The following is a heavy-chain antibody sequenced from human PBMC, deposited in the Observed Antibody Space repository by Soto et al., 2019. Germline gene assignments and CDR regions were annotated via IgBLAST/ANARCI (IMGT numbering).Heavy chain of an antibody. CDR1: GFTFSSYS. Sequence: GGSLRLSCAASGFTFSSYSMNWVRQAPGKGLEWVSSISSSSSYIYYADSVKGRFTISRDNAKNSLYLQMNSLRAEDTAVYYCASHEYSSSNDAFDIWGQGTMVTVSS. V-gene: IGHV3-21*01. CDR3: ASHEYSSSNDAFDI. D-gene: IGHD6-6*01. CDR2: ISSSSSYI. J-gene: IGHJ3*02.